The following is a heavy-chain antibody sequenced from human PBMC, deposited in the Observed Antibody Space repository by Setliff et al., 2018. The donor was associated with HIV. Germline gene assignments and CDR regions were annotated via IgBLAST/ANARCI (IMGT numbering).Heavy chain of an antibody. CDR3: ASGRYRSRWYASDHYYIDV. CDR2: IYYRGST. J-gene: IGHJ6*03. V-gene: IGHV4-39*01. Sequence: PSETLSLTCTVSGGSISSSSYYWGWIRQPPGKGLQWIGSIYYRGSTYYNPSLKSRVTISVDTSKNQFSLKLRSVTAADTGLYYCASGRYRSRWYASDHYYIDVWGKGTTVTVSS. CDR1: GGSISSSSYY. D-gene: IGHD6-13*01.